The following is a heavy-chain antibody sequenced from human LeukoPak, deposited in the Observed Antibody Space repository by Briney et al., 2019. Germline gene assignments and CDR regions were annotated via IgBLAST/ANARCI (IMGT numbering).Heavy chain of an antibody. CDR3: AKDLAKITMVRGVKPLFDY. D-gene: IGHD3-10*01. Sequence: GGSLRLSCAASGFTFSSYEMNWVRQAPGKGLEWVSTLSGSGVPTYYADSVKGRFTISRDNSKNTLYLQMNSLRAEDTAVYYCAKDLAKITMVRGVKPLFDYWGQGTLVTVSS. J-gene: IGHJ4*02. CDR2: LSGSGVPT. V-gene: IGHV3-23*01. CDR1: GFTFSSYE.